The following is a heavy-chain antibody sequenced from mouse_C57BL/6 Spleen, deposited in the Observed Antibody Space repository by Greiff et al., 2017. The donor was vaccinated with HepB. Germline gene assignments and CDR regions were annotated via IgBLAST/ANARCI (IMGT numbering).Heavy chain of an antibody. V-gene: IGHV6-3*01. CDR2: IRLKSDNYAT. J-gene: IGHJ3*01. D-gene: IGHD1-1*01. CDR3: TGGYYAFAY. CDR1: GFTFSNYW. Sequence: EVTVEESGGGLVQPGGSMKLSCVASGFTFSNYWMNWVRQSPEQGLEWVAQIRLKSDNYATHYAESVKGRFTISRDDSKSSVYLQMNNLRAEDTGIYYCTGGYYAFAYWGQGTLVTVSA.